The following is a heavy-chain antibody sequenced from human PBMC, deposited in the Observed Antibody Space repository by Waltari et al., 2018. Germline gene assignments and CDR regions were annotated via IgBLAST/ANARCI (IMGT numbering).Heavy chain of an antibody. J-gene: IGHJ6*02. Sequence: QVQLVQSGAEVKKPGSSVKVSCKASGGTFSSDDIRGVRQAPGQGSGGMGGIIPIFGTANYAQKFQGRVTITADESTSTAYMELSSLRSEDTAVYYCARESRGYSSSSYYYYYGMDVWGQGTAVTVSS. CDR1: GGTFSSDD. V-gene: IGHV1-69*01. CDR2: IIPIFGTA. D-gene: IGHD6-6*01. CDR3: ARESRGYSSSSYYYYYGMDV.